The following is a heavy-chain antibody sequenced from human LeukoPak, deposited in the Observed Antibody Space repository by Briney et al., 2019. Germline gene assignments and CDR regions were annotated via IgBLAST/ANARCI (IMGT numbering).Heavy chain of an antibody. J-gene: IGHJ3*02. Sequence: QPGGSLRLSCAASGFTFSSYAMSWVRQAPGKGLEWVSAISGSGGSTYYADSVKGRFTISRDNSKNTLYLQMNSLRAEDTAVYYCARNPGYCSGGYCYGRSFDIWGQGTMVTVSS. CDR3: ARNPGYCSGGYCYGRSFDI. CDR1: GFTFSSYA. D-gene: IGHD2-15*01. V-gene: IGHV3-23*01. CDR2: ISGSGGST.